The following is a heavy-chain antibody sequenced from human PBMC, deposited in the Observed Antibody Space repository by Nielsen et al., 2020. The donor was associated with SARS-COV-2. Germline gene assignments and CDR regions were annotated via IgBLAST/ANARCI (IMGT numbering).Heavy chain of an antibody. CDR1: VYTFTSYA. CDR3: ARDPDPHYPGYYYYGMDV. CDR2: INTNTGNP. Sequence: ASAKVSCKASVYTFTSYAMNWVRHAPGQGLEWMGWINTNTGNPTYAQGFTGRFVFSLDTSVSTAYLQISSLKAEDTAVYYCARDPDPHYPGYYYYGMDVWGQGTTVTVSS. D-gene: IGHD2-8*02. J-gene: IGHJ6*02. V-gene: IGHV7-4-1*02.